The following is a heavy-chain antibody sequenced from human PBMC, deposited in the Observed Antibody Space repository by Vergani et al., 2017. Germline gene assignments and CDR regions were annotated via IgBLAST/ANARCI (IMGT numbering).Heavy chain of an antibody. V-gene: IGHV3-7*01. D-gene: IGHD2-15*01. CDR2: IKQDGSEK. Sequence: EVQLVESGGGLVQPGGSLRLSCEASGFTFSNYWMTWVRQAPGKGLEWVANIKQDGSEKYSVDSVKGRFTISRDNAKNSLYQQMNSLRAEDTAVYYCARARDIVVVVAAPKDVWGKGTTVTVSS. CDR3: ARARDIVVVVAAPKDV. CDR1: GFTFSNYW. J-gene: IGHJ6*04.